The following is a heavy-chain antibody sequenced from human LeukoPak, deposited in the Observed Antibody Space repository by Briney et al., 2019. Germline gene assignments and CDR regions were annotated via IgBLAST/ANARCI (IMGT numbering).Heavy chain of an antibody. Sequence: ASVKVSCKASGYTFTSYGISWVRQAPGQGLEWMGWISAYNVNTNYAQKLQGRVTMTTDTSTSTAYMELRSLRSDDTAVYYCAREMNYYDSSGYEDYWGQGTLVTVSS. CDR1: GYTFTSYG. J-gene: IGHJ4*02. V-gene: IGHV1-18*01. CDR3: AREMNYYDSSGYEDY. D-gene: IGHD3-22*01. CDR2: ISAYNVNT.